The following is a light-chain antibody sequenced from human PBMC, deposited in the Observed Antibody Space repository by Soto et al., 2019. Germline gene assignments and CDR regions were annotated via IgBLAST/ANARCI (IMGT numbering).Light chain of an antibody. CDR1: QGISTF. V-gene: IGKV1-33*01. CDR2: DAS. Sequence: DIQLPQSPSSLSASVGDRVTFTCQASQGISTFFTWYQQKPGKAPQLLIYDASNLETGVPSRFSGSGSMTDFTFTISSLQPEDIATYFCQQYDNLQLTFGGGTKVEIK. J-gene: IGKJ4*01. CDR3: QQYDNLQLT.